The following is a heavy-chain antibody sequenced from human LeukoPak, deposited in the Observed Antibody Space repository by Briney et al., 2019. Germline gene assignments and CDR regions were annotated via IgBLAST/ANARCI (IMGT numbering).Heavy chain of an antibody. CDR3: ASPRSGDSSGYYTI. D-gene: IGHD3-22*01. V-gene: IGHV4-59*12. J-gene: IGHJ4*02. CDR2: IYYSGST. CDR1: RGSISGYS. Sequence: KASETLSLTCTVSRGSISGYSWSWIRQSPGGGLEWIGYIYYSGSTNYNPSLKSRVTISVDTSKNQFSLKLSSVTAADTAVYYCASPRSGDSSGYYTIWGQGTLVTVSS.